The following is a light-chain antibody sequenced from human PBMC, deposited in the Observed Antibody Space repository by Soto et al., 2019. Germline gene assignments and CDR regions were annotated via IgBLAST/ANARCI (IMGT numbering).Light chain of an antibody. V-gene: IGKV1-5*03. Sequence: DIQMTQSPSTLSASIGDRVTITCRASQSINNWLAWYQQKPGKAPKVLIYKASSLESGVPSRFIGSESGTEFTLAINSLQPYDFANYYCQQYDTYPFTFGPGTKVDIK. CDR3: QQYDTYPFT. CDR2: KAS. CDR1: QSINNW. J-gene: IGKJ3*01.